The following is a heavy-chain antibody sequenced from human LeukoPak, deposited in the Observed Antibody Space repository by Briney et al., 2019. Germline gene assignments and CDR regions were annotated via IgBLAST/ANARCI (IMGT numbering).Heavy chain of an antibody. J-gene: IGHJ6*04. V-gene: IGHV3-21*01. D-gene: IGHD3-10*01. CDR3: ARDTRFGALYDSSYHGMDV. Sequence: PGGSLRLSCAASGFILSTYSMNWVRQAPGKGLERVSSISSSSSHIYYADSVKGRLTISRDNAKNALYLQIYSLRAQDTAVYYCARDTRFGALYDSSYHGMDVWGKGTTVTVSS. CDR1: GFILSTYS. CDR2: ISSSSSHI.